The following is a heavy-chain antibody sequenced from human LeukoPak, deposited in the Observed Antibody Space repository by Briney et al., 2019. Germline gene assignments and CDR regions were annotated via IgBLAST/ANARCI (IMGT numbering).Heavy chain of an antibody. J-gene: IGHJ4*02. CDR3: ARGARDGYKRRVIDY. CDR2: INHSGST. Sequence: SETLSLTCAVYGGSFSGYYWSWIRQPPGKGLEWIGEINHSGSTNYNPSLKSRVTISVDTSKNQFSLKLSSVTAADTAVYYCARGARDGYKRRVIDYWGQGTLVTVSS. CDR1: GGSFSGYY. V-gene: IGHV4-34*01. D-gene: IGHD5-24*01.